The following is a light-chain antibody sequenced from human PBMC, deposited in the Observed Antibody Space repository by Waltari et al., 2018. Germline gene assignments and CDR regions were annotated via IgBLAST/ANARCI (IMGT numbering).Light chain of an antibody. Sequence: QSALTQPASVSGSPGQSITISCTGTSSDVGASDYVSWYQQHPGKAPNLILSDVSRRPSGVSNRFAGSKSGNTASLTISVLQAGDEADDYCGSKTPGGMVVFGGGTKLAVL. CDR3: GSKTPGGMVV. CDR2: DVS. V-gene: IGLV2-14*03. CDR1: SSDVGASDY. J-gene: IGLJ2*01.